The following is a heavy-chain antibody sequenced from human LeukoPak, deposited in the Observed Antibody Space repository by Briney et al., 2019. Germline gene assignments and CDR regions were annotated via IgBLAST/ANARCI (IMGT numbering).Heavy chain of an antibody. V-gene: IGHV3-30*18. Sequence: PGGSLRLSCAASRFTFSSYGMHWVRQAPGNGLEWVALISYDGSNKYYTDSVKGRFTISRDNSKNTLYLQMDSLRAEDTAVYHCAKDRGYSYGYFDYWGQGTLVTVSS. J-gene: IGHJ4*02. CDR3: AKDRGYSYGYFDY. CDR1: RFTFSSYG. D-gene: IGHD5-18*01. CDR2: ISYDGSNK.